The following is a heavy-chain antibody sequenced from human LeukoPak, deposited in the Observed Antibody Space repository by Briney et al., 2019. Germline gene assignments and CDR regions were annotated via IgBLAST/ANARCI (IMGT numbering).Heavy chain of an antibody. J-gene: IGHJ4*02. CDR3: AKDRSSSWFFDY. CDR2: IRYDGSNK. CDR1: GFTFSSYG. V-gene: IGHV3-30*02. D-gene: IGHD6-13*01. Sequence: GSLRLSCAASGFTFSSYGMHWVRQAPGKGLEWVAFIRYDGSNKYYADSVKGRFTISRDNSKNTLYLQMNSLRAEDTAVYYCAKDRSSSWFFDYWGQGTLVTVSS.